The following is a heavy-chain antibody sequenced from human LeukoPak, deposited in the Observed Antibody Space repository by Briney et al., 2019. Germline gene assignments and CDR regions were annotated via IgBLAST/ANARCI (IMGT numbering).Heavy chain of an antibody. CDR1: GYTFTSYA. J-gene: IGHJ4*02. CDR2: ISTYSGNT. D-gene: IGHD2-21*02. V-gene: IGHV1-18*01. Sequence: ASVKVSCTPSGYTFTSYALSWVRQAPGQGLEWMGWISTYSGNTNYAQKLQGRITMTIETSTSTAYMELRSLGSDDTAVYYCARGGSRVVTYGNFDYWGQGTLVTVSS. CDR3: ARGGSRVVTYGNFDY.